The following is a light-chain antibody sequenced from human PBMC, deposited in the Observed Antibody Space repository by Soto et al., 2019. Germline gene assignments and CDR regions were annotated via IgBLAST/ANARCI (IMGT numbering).Light chain of an antibody. CDR2: KAS. Sequence: DLQRTQSPSTLSASIGDRVTITCRASQSISDWLAWHQQKPGKAPKLLIYKASTLKSGVPSRFSGSGSGTEFTLTISSLQPDDFATYYCQHYNSYSEAFGQGTKVDIK. V-gene: IGKV1-5*03. CDR1: QSISDW. CDR3: QHYNSYSEA. J-gene: IGKJ1*01.